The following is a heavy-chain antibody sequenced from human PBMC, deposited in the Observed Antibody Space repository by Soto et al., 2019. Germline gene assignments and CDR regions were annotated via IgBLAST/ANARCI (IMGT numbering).Heavy chain of an antibody. J-gene: IGHJ4*02. Sequence: PSETLSLTCTVSGGSISSSSYYWGWIRQPPGKGLEWIGSIFYSGSTYYNPSLKSRVTISVDTSKNQFSLKLSSVTAADTAMYYCARHYHAYYDTSGYRSYYFDYWGQGTLVTVSS. CDR1: GGSISSSSYY. V-gene: IGHV4-39*01. CDR2: IFYSGST. CDR3: ARHYHAYYDTSGYRSYYFDY. D-gene: IGHD3-22*01.